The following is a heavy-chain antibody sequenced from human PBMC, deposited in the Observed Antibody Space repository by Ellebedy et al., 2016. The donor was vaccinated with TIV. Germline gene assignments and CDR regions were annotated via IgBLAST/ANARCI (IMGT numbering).Heavy chain of an antibody. D-gene: IGHD1/OR15-1a*01. CDR1: GFTFTTFW. Sequence: GESLKISCAASGFTFTTFWMSWVRQAPGKGLAWVGNINQDGSEKCYGDSVKGRFTISRDNAKNSVYLQMNSLRAEDTAVYYCARENWYNDYWGQGTLVTVSS. CDR3: ARENWYNDY. V-gene: IGHV3-7*04. CDR2: INQDGSEK. J-gene: IGHJ4*02.